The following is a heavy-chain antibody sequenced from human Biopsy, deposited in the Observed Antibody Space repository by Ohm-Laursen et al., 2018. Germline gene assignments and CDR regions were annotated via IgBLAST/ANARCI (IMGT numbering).Heavy chain of an antibody. CDR2: ISWNSGSI. CDR3: AKIHCSGGSCYPNAFDM. J-gene: IGHJ3*02. V-gene: IGHV3-9*01. CDR1: GFTFDDYA. D-gene: IGHD2-15*01. Sequence: SLRLSCAAPGFTFDDYAMHWIRQAPGKGLEWVSGISWNSGSIQYADSVKGRFAISRDNAKNFLYLEMNNLRPEDTALYYCAKIHCSGGSCYPNAFDMWGHGTRVTVS.